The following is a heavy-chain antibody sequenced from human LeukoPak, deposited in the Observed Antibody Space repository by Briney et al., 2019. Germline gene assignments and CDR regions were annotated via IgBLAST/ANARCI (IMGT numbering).Heavy chain of an antibody. Sequence: GGSLRLSCAASGFTFSNAWMSWVRQAPGKGLEWVSAISGSGGSTYYADSVKGRFTISRDNSKNTLYLQMNSLRAEDTAVYYCANLQRSVYDSSGSPSWGQGTLVTVSS. V-gene: IGHV3-23*01. D-gene: IGHD3-22*01. CDR3: ANLQRSVYDSSGSPS. CDR1: GFTFSNAW. J-gene: IGHJ4*02. CDR2: ISGSGGST.